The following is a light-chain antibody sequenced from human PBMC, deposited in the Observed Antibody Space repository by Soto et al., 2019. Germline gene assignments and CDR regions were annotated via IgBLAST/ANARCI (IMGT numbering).Light chain of an antibody. J-gene: IGKJ1*01. V-gene: IGKV3-11*01. Sequence: EIVLTQSPATLSLSPGERATLSCRASQSVSSYLAWYQQKSGQAPRLLIYDASNRATGIPARFSGSGSGTDFTLTISSLEPEDVAVYYCQQRSNWLWTFGQGTKVEIK. CDR2: DAS. CDR3: QQRSNWLWT. CDR1: QSVSSY.